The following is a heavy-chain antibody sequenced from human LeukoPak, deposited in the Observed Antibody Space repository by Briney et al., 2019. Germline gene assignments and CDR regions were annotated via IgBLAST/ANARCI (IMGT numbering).Heavy chain of an antibody. CDR2: MSGSGGST. V-gene: IGHV3-23*01. J-gene: IGHJ4*02. CDR3: AKDRGSGSTFDY. Sequence: GGSLRLSCAASGFPFNHYAMSWVRQAPGKGLEWVSSMSGSGGSTYYADSVKGRFTISRDNSKNTLYLQMNSLRAEDTAVYYCAKDRGSGSTFDYWGQGTLVTVSS. D-gene: IGHD6-19*01. CDR1: GFPFNHYA.